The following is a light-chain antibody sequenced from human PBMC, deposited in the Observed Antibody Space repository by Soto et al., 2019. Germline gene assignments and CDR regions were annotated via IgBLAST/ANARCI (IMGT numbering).Light chain of an antibody. Sequence: EIVMTQSPATLSVSLGERATLSCRASHSVSSNLAWYQQKPGQAPRLLIYGASTRATGIPARFSGSGSGTELTLTISSLQSEDFAVYYCQQYNNWPPWTFGQGTKVDIK. V-gene: IGKV3-15*01. CDR1: HSVSSN. CDR2: GAS. J-gene: IGKJ1*01. CDR3: QQYNNWPPWT.